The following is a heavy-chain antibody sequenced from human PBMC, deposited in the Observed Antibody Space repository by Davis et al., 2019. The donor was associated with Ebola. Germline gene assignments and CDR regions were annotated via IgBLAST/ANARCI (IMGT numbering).Heavy chain of an antibody. CDR3: ARGSDYIWGKDDF. J-gene: IGHJ4*02. CDR1: AGTFRGYY. Sequence: MPGGSLRLSCAVYAGTFRGYYWSWIRQSPGKGLEWIGEINHSGNTKYNPSLKSRVSISVDTSKNQFSLSVTSLTAADTAVYYCARGSDYIWGKDDFWGQGTLVTVSS. D-gene: IGHD3-16*01. CDR2: INHSGNT. V-gene: IGHV4-34*01.